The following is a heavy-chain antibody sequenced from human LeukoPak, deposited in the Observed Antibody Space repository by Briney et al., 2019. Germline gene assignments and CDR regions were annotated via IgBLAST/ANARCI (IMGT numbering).Heavy chain of an antibody. Sequence: GASVKVSCKASGYTFTGYYMHWVRQAPGQGLEWMGWINPNSGGTNCAQKFQGRVTMTRDTSISTAYMELSRLRSDDTAVYYCARDLGSSSSGGGYYFDYWGQGTLVTVSS. CDR2: INPNSGGT. CDR1: GYTFTGYY. J-gene: IGHJ4*02. V-gene: IGHV1-2*02. D-gene: IGHD6-6*01. CDR3: ARDLGSSSSGGGYYFDY.